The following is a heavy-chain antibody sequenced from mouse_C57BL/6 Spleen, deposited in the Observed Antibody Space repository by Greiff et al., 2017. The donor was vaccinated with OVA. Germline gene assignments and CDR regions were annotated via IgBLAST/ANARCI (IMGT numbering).Heavy chain of an antibody. V-gene: IGHV1-82*01. CDR3: ARNGYPDY. J-gene: IGHJ2*01. Sequence: QVQLKESGPELVKPGASVKISCKASGYAFSSSWMNWVKQRPGKGLEWIGRIYPGDGDTNYNGKFKGKATLTADKSSSTAYMQLSSLTSEDSAVYFCARNGYPDYWGQGTTLTVSS. D-gene: IGHD2-2*01. CDR1: GYAFSSSW. CDR2: IYPGDGDT.